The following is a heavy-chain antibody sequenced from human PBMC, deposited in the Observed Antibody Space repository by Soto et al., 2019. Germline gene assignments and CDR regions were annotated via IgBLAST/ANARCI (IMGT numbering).Heavy chain of an antibody. CDR3: ARVRQGEDYYYYMDV. CDR1: GFTFDDYG. J-gene: IGHJ6*03. CDR2: INWNGGST. Sequence: GGSLRLSCAASGFTFDDYGMSWVRQAPGKGLEWVSGINWNGGSTGYADSVKGRFTISRDNAKNSLYLQMNSLRAEDTALYHCARVRQGEDYYYYMDVWGKGTTVTVSS. V-gene: IGHV3-20*01.